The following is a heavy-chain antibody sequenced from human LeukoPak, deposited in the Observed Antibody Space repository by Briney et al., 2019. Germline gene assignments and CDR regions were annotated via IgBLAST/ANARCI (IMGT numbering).Heavy chain of an antibody. CDR1: GGSISSYY. CDR2: IYYSGST. V-gene: IGHV4-59*01. D-gene: IGHD2-2*01. J-gene: IGHJ3*02. CDR3: ARATSIRAFDI. Sequence: SETLSLTCIVSGGSISSYYWSWIRQPPGKGLEWIGYIYYSGSTNYNPSLKSRVTISVDTSKNQFSLKLSSVTAADTAVYYCARATSIRAFDIWGQGTMVTVSS.